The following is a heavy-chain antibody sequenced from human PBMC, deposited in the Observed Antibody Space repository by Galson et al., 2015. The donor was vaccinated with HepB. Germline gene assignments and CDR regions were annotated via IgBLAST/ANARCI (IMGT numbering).Heavy chain of an antibody. J-gene: IGHJ4*02. CDR2: FDPEDGET. CDR3: APGVGATSRFDY. D-gene: IGHD1-26*01. V-gene: IGHV1-24*01. CDR1: GYTLTELS. Sequence: SVKVSCKVSGYTLTELSMHWVRQAPGKGLEWMGGFDPEDGETIYAQKFQGRVTMTEDTSTDTAYMELSSLRSEDTAVYYCAPGVGATSRFDYWGQGTLVTVSS.